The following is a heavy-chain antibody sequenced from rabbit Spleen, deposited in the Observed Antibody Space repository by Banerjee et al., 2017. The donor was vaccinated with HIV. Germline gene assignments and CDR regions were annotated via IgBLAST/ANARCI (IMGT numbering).Heavy chain of an antibody. V-gene: IGHV1S40*01. CDR3: ARDLVGVIGWNFYL. D-gene: IGHD2-1*01. CDR1: GLDSNKSYW. J-gene: IGHJ4*01. CDR2: INAHNSGAT. Sequence: QSLEESGGDLVKPGASLTLTCTASGLDSNKSYWICWVRQAPGKGLEWIACINAHNSGATYYATWAKGRFTISKTSSTTVTLRMTSLTAADRATYFCARDLVGVIGWNFYLWGQGTLVTVS.